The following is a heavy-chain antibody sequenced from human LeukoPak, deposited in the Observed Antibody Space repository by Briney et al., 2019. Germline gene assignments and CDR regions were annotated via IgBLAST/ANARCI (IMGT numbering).Heavy chain of an antibody. CDR1: GFTFSSYS. D-gene: IGHD2-2*01. V-gene: IGHV3-21*01. Sequence: PGGSLRLSCAASGFTFSSYSMNWVRQAPGKGLEWVSSISSSSSYIYYADSVKGRFTISRDNAKNSLYLQMNSLRAEDTAVYYCAREDYIVVVPAAKHPDYYYYYMDVWGKGTTVTVSS. CDR3: AREDYIVVVPAAKHPDYYYYYMDV. J-gene: IGHJ6*03. CDR2: ISSSSSYI.